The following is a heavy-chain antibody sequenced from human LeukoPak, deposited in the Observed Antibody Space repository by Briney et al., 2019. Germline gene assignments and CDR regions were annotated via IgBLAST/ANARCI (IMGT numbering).Heavy chain of an antibody. J-gene: IGHJ3*02. D-gene: IGHD3-16*02. V-gene: IGHV3-23*01. Sequence: QTGGSLRLSCAASGFTVSLYYMTWVRQAPGKGLEWVSAISGSGGSTYYADSVKGRFTISRDNSKTTLYLQMNNLRGEDTAVYYCARSYYDYVWGSYRHDAFDIWGQGTMVTVSS. CDR3: ARSYYDYVWGSYRHDAFDI. CDR2: ISGSGGST. CDR1: GFTVSLYY.